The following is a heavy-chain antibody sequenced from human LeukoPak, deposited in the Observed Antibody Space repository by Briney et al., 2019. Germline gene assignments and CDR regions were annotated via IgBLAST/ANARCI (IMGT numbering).Heavy chain of an antibody. CDR3: AKDGRDFWSPRGP. Sequence: HPGGSLRLSCAASGFTFSSYAMSWVRQAPGKGLEWVSAISGSGGSTYYADSVKGRFTISGDNSKNTLYLQMNSLRAEDTAVYYCAKDGRDFWSPRGPWGQGTLVTVSS. CDR2: ISGSGGST. CDR1: GFTFSSYA. J-gene: IGHJ4*02. D-gene: IGHD3-3*01. V-gene: IGHV3-23*01.